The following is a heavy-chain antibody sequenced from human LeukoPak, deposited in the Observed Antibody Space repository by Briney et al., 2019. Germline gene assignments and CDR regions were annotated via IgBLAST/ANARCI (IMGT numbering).Heavy chain of an antibody. V-gene: IGHV1-8*01. CDR1: GYTFISYD. Sequence: ASVKVSCKASGYTFISYDINWVRQASGQGLEWMGWMNPNSGNTGYAQKFQGRVTMTRNTSISTAYMELSSLRSEDTAVYYCARSYYHYYGMDVWGQGTTVTVSS. CDR2: MNPNSGNT. CDR3: ARSYYHYYGMDV. J-gene: IGHJ6*02.